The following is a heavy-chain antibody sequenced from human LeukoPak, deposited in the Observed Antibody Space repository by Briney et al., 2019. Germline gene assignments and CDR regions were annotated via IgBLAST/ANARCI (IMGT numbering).Heavy chain of an antibody. CDR3: ARVPYRYLRTN. D-gene: IGHD3-16*02. J-gene: IGHJ4*02. V-gene: IGHV3-30-3*01. Sequence: GGSLRLSCAASGFTFSGYAMHWVPQAPGKGLEWVAVISYDGSNKYYADSVKGRFTISRDNSKNTLYLQMNSLRAEDTAVYYCARVPYRYLRTNWGQGTLVTVSS. CDR2: ISYDGSNK. CDR1: GFTFSGYA.